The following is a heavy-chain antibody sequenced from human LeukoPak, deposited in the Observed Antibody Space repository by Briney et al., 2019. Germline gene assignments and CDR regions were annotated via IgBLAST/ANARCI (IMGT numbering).Heavy chain of an antibody. D-gene: IGHD3-10*01. CDR3: ARDFTMVRGVIYYYYGMDV. CDR1: GGTFSSYA. J-gene: IGHJ6*02. CDR2: IIPILGIA. V-gene: IGHV1-69*04. Sequence: ASVKVSCKASGGTFSSYAISWVRQAPGQGLEWMGRIIPILGIANYAQKFQGRVTITADKSTSTAYMELSSLRSEDSAVYYCARDFTMVRGVIYYYYGMDVWGQGTTVTVSS.